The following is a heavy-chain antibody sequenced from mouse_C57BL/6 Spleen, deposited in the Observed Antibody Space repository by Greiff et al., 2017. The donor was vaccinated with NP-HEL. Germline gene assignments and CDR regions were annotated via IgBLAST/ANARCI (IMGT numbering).Heavy chain of an antibody. CDR2: ISSGGDYI. D-gene: IGHD2-4*01. Sequence: EVQGVESGEGLVKPGGSLKLSCAASGFTFSSYAMSWVRQTPEKRLAWVAYISSGGDYIYYADTVKGRFTISRDNARNTLYLQMSSLKSEDTAMYYCTRGDYDYDGYAMDYWGQGTSVTVSS. J-gene: IGHJ4*01. CDR1: GFTFSSYA. V-gene: IGHV5-9-1*02. CDR3: TRGDYDYDGYAMDY.